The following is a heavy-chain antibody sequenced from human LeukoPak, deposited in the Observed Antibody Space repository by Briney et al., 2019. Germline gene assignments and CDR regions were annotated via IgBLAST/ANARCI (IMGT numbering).Heavy chain of an antibody. Sequence: PRGSLRLSCAASGFTFTSYAISWVRQAPGKGLGWVSAISSSVGSTNYADSVKGRFTISRAHSKNTLYLQMNSLRAADTAVYYCERDSTGYSGGSGFDYWGQGTLVTVSS. V-gene: IGHV3-23*01. CDR2: ISSSVGST. J-gene: IGHJ4*02. D-gene: IGHD6-13*01. CDR1: GFTFTSYA. CDR3: ERDSTGYSGGSGFDY.